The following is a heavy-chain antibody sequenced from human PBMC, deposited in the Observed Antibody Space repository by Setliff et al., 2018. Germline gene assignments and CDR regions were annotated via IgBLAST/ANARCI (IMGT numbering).Heavy chain of an antibody. J-gene: IGHJ4*02. CDR3: AKPQVELRWGFES. Sequence: GGSLRLSCAASGLSVSRSYMAWVRQVPGKGLQWVSLIYSSFYGGITFYSDSVKGRFTIFRDGSKNTLYLQMTSLRAEDTAVYYCAKPQVELRWGFESWGQGTPVTVSS. CDR1: GLSVSRSY. CDR2: IYSSFYGGIT. V-gene: IGHV3-53*01. D-gene: IGHD1-7*01.